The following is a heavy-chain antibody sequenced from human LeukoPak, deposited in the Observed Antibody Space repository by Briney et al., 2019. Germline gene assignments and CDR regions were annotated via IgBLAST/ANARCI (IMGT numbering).Heavy chain of an antibody. CDR3: ARVGAPNYDLWSGYLRYYYYYYYMDV. D-gene: IGHD3-3*01. CDR2: IYTSGST. CDR1: GGSISSGSYY. J-gene: IGHJ6*03. V-gene: IGHV4-61*02. Sequence: SETLSLTCTVSGGSISSGSYYWSWIRQPAGKGLEWIGRIYTSGSTNYNPSLKSRVTISVGTSKNQFSLKLSSVTAADTAVYYCARVGAPNYDLWSGYLRYYYYYYYMDVWGKGTTVTVSS.